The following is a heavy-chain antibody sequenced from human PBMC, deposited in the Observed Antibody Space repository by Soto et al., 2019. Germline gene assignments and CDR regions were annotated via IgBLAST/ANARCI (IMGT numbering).Heavy chain of an antibody. Sequence: GPTLVNPTQTLTLTCSFSGFSLSTSGVGVAWIRQPPGKALECLAFIYWDDDKRYSPSLKSRLTITKDTSNNRVVLTMTNMNPVDTATYYCAHINPNYYDSRTYCFDYWGPGTLVTVSS. D-gene: IGHD3-22*01. CDR1: GFSLSTSGVG. CDR2: IYWDDDK. J-gene: IGHJ4*02. V-gene: IGHV2-5*02. CDR3: AHINPNYYDSRTYCFDY.